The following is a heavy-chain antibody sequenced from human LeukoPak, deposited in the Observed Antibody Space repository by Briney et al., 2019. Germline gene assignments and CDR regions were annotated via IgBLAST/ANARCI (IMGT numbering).Heavy chain of an antibody. Sequence: ASVKVSCKASGYTFTSYYMHWVRQAPRQGLEWMGIINPSGGSTSYAQKFQGRVTMTRDTSTITVYMELSSLRSEDTAVYYCARDVQVVPAAIWTWSVTIFDYWGQGTLVTVSS. V-gene: IGHV1-46*01. CDR1: GYTFTSYY. CDR3: ARDVQVVPAAIWTWSVTIFDY. D-gene: IGHD2-2*02. J-gene: IGHJ4*02. CDR2: INPSGGST.